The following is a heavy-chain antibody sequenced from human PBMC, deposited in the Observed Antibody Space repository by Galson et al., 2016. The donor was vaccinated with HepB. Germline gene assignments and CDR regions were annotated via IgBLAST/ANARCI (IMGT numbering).Heavy chain of an antibody. D-gene: IGHD6-6*01. CDR1: GFRFSFYS. CDR3: ASLWQLGY. Sequence: SLRLACAASGFRFSFYSMNFVRQAPGKGLEWFSSITSSRSYIYYADSVKGRFTISRDNAKNSVYLQMNSLRAEDTAVYYCASLWQLGYWGQGILVTVSS. V-gene: IGHV3-21*01. J-gene: IGHJ4*02. CDR2: ITSSRSYI.